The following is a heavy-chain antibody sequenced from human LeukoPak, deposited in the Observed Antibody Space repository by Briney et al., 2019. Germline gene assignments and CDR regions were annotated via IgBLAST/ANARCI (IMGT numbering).Heavy chain of an antibody. D-gene: IGHD3-3*01. CDR3: ARGPGHYDFWSGYHLT. Sequence: GGSLRLSCAASGFTFTNYWMSWVRQAPGKGLEWVSYISSSSSTIYYADSVKGRFTISRDNAKNSLYLQMNSLRAEDTAVYYCARGPGHYDFWSGYHLTWGQGTLVTVSS. V-gene: IGHV3-48*01. CDR1: GFTFTNYW. J-gene: IGHJ5*02. CDR2: ISSSSSTI.